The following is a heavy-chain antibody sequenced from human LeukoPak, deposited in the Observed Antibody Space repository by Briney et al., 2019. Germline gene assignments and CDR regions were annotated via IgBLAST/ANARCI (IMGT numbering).Heavy chain of an antibody. V-gene: IGHV3-11*01. CDR2: ISSSGSTI. CDR1: GFTFSDYY. Sequence: GGPLRLSCAASGFTFSDYYMSWIRQAPGKGLEWVSYISSSGSTIYYADSVKGRFTISRDNAKNSLYLQMNSLRAEDTAVYYCARDPIKYLLLLLSFDVWGQGTMVTVSS. J-gene: IGHJ3*01. D-gene: IGHD2-2*01. CDR3: ARDPIKYLLLLLSFDV.